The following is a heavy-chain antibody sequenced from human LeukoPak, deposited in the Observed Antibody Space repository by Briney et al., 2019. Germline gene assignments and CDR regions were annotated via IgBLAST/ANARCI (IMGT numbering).Heavy chain of an antibody. V-gene: IGHV4-39*01. CDR2: IYYSGST. D-gene: IGHD5-18*01. J-gene: IGHJ4*02. CDR1: GGSISSSSYY. CDR3: ARRTLGYSSSVYYFDY. Sequence: SKTLSLTCTVSGGSISSSSYYWGWIRQPPGKGLEWIGSIYYSGSTYYNPSLKSRVTISVDTSKNQFSLKLSSVTAADTAVYYCARRTLGYSSSVYYFDYWGQGTLVTVSS.